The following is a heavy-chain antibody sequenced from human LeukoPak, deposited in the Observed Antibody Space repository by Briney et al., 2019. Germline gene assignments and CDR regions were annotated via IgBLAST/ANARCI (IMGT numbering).Heavy chain of an antibody. D-gene: IGHD3-16*01. J-gene: IGHJ4*02. V-gene: IGHV4-61*02. CDR1: GGSISSGSYY. CDR2: IYTSGST. Sequence: SETLSLTCTVSGGSISSGSYYWSWIRQPAGKGLEWIGRIYTSGSTNYNPSLETRVTISLDTPKSQFSLELKSVTASDTAVYYCARHYVFVWGGSSFDYWGLGILVTVSS. CDR3: ARHYVFVWGGSSFDY.